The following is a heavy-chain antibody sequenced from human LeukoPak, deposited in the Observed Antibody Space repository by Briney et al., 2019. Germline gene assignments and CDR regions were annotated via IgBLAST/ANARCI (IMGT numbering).Heavy chain of an antibody. J-gene: IGHJ4*02. Sequence: GGSLRLSCAASGFTFSIYWMHWVRQAPGKGLVWVSRINSDGSSTSYADSVKGRFTISRDNAKNTLYLQMNSLRAEDTAVYYCARDSYYYDSSGYYPAGPIDYWGQGTLVTVSS. CDR3: ARDSYYYDSSGYYPAGPIDY. V-gene: IGHV3-74*01. CDR2: INSDGSST. D-gene: IGHD3-22*01. CDR1: GFTFSIYW.